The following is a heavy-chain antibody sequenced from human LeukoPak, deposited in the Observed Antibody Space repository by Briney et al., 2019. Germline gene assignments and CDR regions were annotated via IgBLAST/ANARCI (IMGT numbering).Heavy chain of an antibody. CDR3: ARDRYIFAGPDAYYYMDV. CDR1: GVSSTSYY. Sequence: SETLSLTCTVSGVSSTSYYWSWIRQPPGKGLEWIGYIYHSGSTNYNPSLKSRVTISVDTSKNQFSLKLSSVTAADTAVYYCARDRYIFAGPDAYYYMDVWGKGTTVTISS. CDR2: IYHSGST. D-gene: IGHD5-18*01. J-gene: IGHJ6*03. V-gene: IGHV4-59*01.